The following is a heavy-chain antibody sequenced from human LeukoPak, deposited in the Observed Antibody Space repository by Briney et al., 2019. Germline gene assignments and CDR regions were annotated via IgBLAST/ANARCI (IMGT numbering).Heavy chain of an antibody. V-gene: IGHV3-30-3*01. D-gene: IGHD2-2*02. Sequence: GGSLRLSCAASGFTFSSYAMHWVRQAPGKGLEWVAVISYDGSNKYYADSVKGRFTISRDNSKNTLYLQMNSLRAEDTAVYYCARGYCSSTRCYTSDYWGQGTLVTVSS. J-gene: IGHJ4*02. CDR1: GFTFSSYA. CDR2: ISYDGSNK. CDR3: ARGYCSSTRCYTSDY.